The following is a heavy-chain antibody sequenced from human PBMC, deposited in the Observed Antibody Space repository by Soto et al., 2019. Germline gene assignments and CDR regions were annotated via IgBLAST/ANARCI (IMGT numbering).Heavy chain of an antibody. J-gene: IGHJ4*02. D-gene: IGHD3-9*01. Sequence: GAPVKVSCKASGGTFSSYTISWVRQAPGQGLEWMGRIIPILGIANYAQKFQGRVTITADKSTSTAYMELSSLRSEDTAVYYCARAGSLRYFDWLYYFDYWGQGTLVNVSS. CDR2: IIPILGIA. CDR1: GGTFSSYT. CDR3: ARAGSLRYFDWLYYFDY. V-gene: IGHV1-69*02.